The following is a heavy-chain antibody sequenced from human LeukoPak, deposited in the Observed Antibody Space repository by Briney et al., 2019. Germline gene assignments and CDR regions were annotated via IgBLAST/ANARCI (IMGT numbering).Heavy chain of an antibody. Sequence: GGSLRLSCAASGFTFSDHCMGWIRQAPGKGLEWVSYIDKSGTNINYADSVKGRFTVSRDNTRNLLFLQMNSLSAEDTAVYFCAREERRLYGNPDHWGQGTLVTVSS. D-gene: IGHD2/OR15-2a*01. V-gene: IGHV3-11*01. CDR3: AREERRLYGNPDH. CDR2: IDKSGTNI. J-gene: IGHJ4*02. CDR1: GFTFSDHC.